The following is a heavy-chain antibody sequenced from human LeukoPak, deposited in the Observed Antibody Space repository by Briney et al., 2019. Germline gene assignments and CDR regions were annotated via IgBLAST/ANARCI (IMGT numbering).Heavy chain of an antibody. J-gene: IGHJ4*02. V-gene: IGHV1-3*01. CDR2: INASNGNT. D-gene: IGHD3-16*02. Sequence: ASVKVSCKASGYTFTSYAMHWVRQAPGQRLEWMGWINASNGNTKYSQKFQGRVTITRDTSASTAYMELSSLRSEDTAVYYCARVYDYVWGSYRYWYYFDYWGQGPLVTVS. CDR1: GYTFTSYA. CDR3: ARVYDYVWGSYRYWYYFDY.